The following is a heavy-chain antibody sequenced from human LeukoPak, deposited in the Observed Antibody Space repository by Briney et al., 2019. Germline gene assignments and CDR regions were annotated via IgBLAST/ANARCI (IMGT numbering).Heavy chain of an antibody. CDR3: ATQLSSGWPLRHLPFDY. CDR1: GGTFSSYA. Sequence: SVKVSCKASGGTFSSYAISWVRQAPGQGLEWMGGIIPIFGTANYAQKFQGRVTITADKSTSTAYMELSSLRSEDTAVYYCATQLSSGWPLRHLPFDYWGQGTLVTVSS. D-gene: IGHD3-22*01. V-gene: IGHV1-69*06. CDR2: IIPIFGTA. J-gene: IGHJ4*02.